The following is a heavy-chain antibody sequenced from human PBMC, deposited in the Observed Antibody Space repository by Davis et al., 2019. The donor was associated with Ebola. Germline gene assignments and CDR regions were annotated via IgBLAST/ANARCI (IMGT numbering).Heavy chain of an antibody. D-gene: IGHD1-26*01. CDR3: AKDTSNIWFDV. V-gene: IGHV3-53*01. CDR2: LGTSADT. J-gene: IGHJ3*01. CDR1: GFSVSSGF. Sequence: GESLKISCAASGFSVSSGFMNWVRQAPGKGLEWVSTLGTSADTYYADSVKGRFTISRDNSRNTLYLQMNGLRVEDTAIYYCAKDTSNIWFDVWGQGTMVTVSS.